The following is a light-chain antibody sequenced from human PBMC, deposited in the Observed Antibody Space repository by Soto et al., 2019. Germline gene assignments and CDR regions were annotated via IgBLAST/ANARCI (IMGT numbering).Light chain of an antibody. CDR2: GAS. J-gene: IGKJ4*01. CDR1: QSVSSK. CDR3: QQYSNWPLT. V-gene: IGKV3-15*01. Sequence: EIVMTQSPATLSVSPGERATLSCRAGQSVSSKLAWYHQKPGQAPRFLIYGASTRATGVPARFSGSGSGTEFTLIINSLQSEDFAAYYCQQYSNWPLTFGGGTKVEIK.